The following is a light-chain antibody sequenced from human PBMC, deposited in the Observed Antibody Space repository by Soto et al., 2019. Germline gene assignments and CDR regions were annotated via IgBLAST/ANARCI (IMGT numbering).Light chain of an antibody. CDR3: QQGYSSAIT. V-gene: IGKV1-39*01. J-gene: IGKJ5*01. CDR1: QSIGKH. CDR2: ASS. Sequence: DIQMTQSPSSLSASVGDRVTITCRASQSIGKHLNWYQQKPGKAPKFLIYASSSLQSGVPPRFSGSGSGTDFTLTVNSLQPEDFATYYCQQGYSSAITLGQGTRLEIK.